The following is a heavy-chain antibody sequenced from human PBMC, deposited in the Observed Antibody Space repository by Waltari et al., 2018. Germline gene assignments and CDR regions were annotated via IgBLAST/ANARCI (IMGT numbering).Heavy chain of an antibody. CDR1: GFTFSSYA. V-gene: IGHV3-23*01. J-gene: IGHJ4*02. CDR2: ISGSGGST. Sequence: EVQLLASGGGLVPPGGSLTFSCAASGFTFSSYAMTLVRRAPGKGLEWVSAISGSGGSTYYADSVKGRFTISRDNSKNTLYLQMNSLRAEDTAVYYCAKDFQQLPYYFDYWGQGTLVTVSS. D-gene: IGHD6-13*01. CDR3: AKDFQQLPYYFDY.